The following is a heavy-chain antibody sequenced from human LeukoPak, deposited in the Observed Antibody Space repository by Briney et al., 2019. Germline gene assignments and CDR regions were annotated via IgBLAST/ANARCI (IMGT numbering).Heavy chain of an antibody. Sequence: ESLKISCKGSGYSFTSYWIGWVRQMPGKGLEWMGIIYPGDSDTRYSPSFQGQVTISADKSISTAYLQWSSLKASDTAMYYCARLLCSYGHMNWFDPWGQGTLVTVSS. CDR2: IYPGDSDT. J-gene: IGHJ5*02. V-gene: IGHV5-51*01. CDR3: ARLLCSYGHMNWFDP. D-gene: IGHD5-18*01. CDR1: GYSFTSYW.